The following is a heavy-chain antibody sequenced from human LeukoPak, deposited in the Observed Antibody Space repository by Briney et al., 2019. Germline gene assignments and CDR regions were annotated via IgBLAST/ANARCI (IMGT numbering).Heavy chain of an antibody. CDR2: INPNSGGT. Sequence: ASVKVSCKASGYTFTGYYMHWVRQAPGQGLEWMGRINPNSGGTNYAQKFQGRVIMTRDTSISTAYMELSRLRSDDTAVYYCARCPITIFGVVITKNWFDPWGQGTLVTVSS. J-gene: IGHJ5*02. D-gene: IGHD3-3*01. CDR3: ARCPITIFGVVITKNWFDP. CDR1: GYTFTGYY. V-gene: IGHV1-2*06.